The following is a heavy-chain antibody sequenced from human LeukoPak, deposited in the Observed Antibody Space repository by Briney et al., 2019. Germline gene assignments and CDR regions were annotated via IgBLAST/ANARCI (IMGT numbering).Heavy chain of an antibody. V-gene: IGHV4-61*02. CDR1: GDSVTSNSYY. CDR3: ARDLSWSGHGGY. J-gene: IGHJ4*02. CDR2: IFRSGET. Sequence: PSETLSLTCTVSGDSVTSNSYYWNWIRQPAGKGLEWIGRIFRSGETYYNPSLKSRVTISVDTSKNQFSLKLSSVTAADTAVYYCARDLSWSGHGGYWGQGTLVTVSS. D-gene: IGHD3-3*01.